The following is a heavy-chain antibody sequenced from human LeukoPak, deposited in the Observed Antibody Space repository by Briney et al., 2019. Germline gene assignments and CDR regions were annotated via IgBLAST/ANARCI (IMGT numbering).Heavy chain of an antibody. V-gene: IGHV1-69*04. Sequence: SVKVSCKASGGTFSSYAISWVRQAPGQGLEWMGRIIPILGIANYAQKFQGRVTITADKPTSTAYMELSSLRSEDTAVYYCARDGYSSGWESYYYYGMDVWGQGTTVTVSS. J-gene: IGHJ6*02. D-gene: IGHD6-19*01. CDR2: IIPILGIA. CDR3: ARDGYSSGWESYYYYGMDV. CDR1: GGTFSSYA.